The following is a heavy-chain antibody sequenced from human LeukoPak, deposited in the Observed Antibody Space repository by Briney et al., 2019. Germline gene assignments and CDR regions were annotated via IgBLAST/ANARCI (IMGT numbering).Heavy chain of an antibody. CDR1: GGSFSGYY. J-gene: IGHJ4*02. CDR2: INHSGST. CDR3: ASVPANYYDSSGYVY. Sequence: SETLSLTCAVYGGSFSGYYWSWIRQPPGKGLEWIGEINHSGSTNYNPSLKSRVTISVDTSKNQFSLKLSSVTAADTAVYYCASVPANYYDSSGYVYWGQGTLVTVSS. V-gene: IGHV4-34*01. D-gene: IGHD3-22*01.